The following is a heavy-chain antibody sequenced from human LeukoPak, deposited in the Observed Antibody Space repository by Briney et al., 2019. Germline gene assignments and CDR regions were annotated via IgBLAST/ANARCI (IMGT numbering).Heavy chain of an antibody. D-gene: IGHD6-13*01. CDR1: GGSISSGSYY. CDR3: ARDLGAATYNRFDP. V-gene: IGHV4-61*02. J-gene: IGHJ5*02. CDR2: IYIKGCT. Sequence: SETLSLTCTVSGGSISSGSYYWNWIRQPAGKGLEWIGRIYIKGCTNYNPSLKSRVTISVDTSKNQFSLKLSSVTAADTAVYYCARDLGAATYNRFDPWGQGTLVTVSS.